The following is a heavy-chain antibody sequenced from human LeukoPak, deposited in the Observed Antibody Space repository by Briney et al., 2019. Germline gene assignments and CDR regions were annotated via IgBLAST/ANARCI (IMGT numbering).Heavy chain of an antibody. CDR1: GGSISSYY. D-gene: IGHD5-12*01. CDR2: IYYSGIT. Sequence: SETLSLTCTVSGGSISSYYWSWIRQPPGKGLEWIGYIYYSGITNYNPSLKSRVTISIDTPKNQFSLKLSSMTAADTAVYYCARSRRGYECYFDYWGQGTLVTVSS. CDR3: ARSRRGYECYFDY. V-gene: IGHV4-59*01. J-gene: IGHJ4*02.